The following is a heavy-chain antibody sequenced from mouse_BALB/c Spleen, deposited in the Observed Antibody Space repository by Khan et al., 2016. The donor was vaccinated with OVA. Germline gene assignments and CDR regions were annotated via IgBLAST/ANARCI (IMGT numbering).Heavy chain of an antibody. Sequence: EVQLQESGPELVKPGASVKISCMASGYTFTSYVIHWVRQKPGQDLEWIGYIYPYYDDTKSNEKFQGKASLTSDKSSSPAFLELSSLTSEASEVYYCTRQLRLQWFPYWGQGTLVTVSA. CDR3: TRQLRLQWFPY. D-gene: IGHD1-2*01. J-gene: IGHJ3*01. CDR2: IYPYYDDT. CDR1: GYTFTSYV. V-gene: IGHV1S136*01.